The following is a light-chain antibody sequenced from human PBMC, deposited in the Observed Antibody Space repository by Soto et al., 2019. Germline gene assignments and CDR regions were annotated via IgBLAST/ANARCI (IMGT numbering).Light chain of an antibody. V-gene: IGLV2-14*01. Sequence: SALTQPASVSGSPGQSFTNSYTGTSSDVGGYNYVSWYQQHSGKAPKLMIYDVSNRPSGVSNRFSGSKSDNTASLTISGFQAEEEDDYYCGSYASSSTLYVFGTGTKVTVL. CDR2: DVS. J-gene: IGLJ1*01. CDR1: SSDVGGYNY. CDR3: GSYASSSTLYV.